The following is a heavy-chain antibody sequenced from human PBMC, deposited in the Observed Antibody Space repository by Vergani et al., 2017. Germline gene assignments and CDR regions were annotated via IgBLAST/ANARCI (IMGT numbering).Heavy chain of an antibody. V-gene: IGHV4-38-2*02. Sequence: QVQLRQWGAGLVKPSETLSLSCTMSGYSVNSGYYWAWIRQTAAKGLEWIGSAYHSGATYYNPSLESRVTILLDTSRKQFSLRLNSVTAADTAVYYCAGGNDHGTYNPPLDPWGPGTRVTVSS. J-gene: IGHJ5*02. CDR3: AGGNDHGTYNPPLDP. CDR2: AYHSGAT. D-gene: IGHD4/OR15-4a*01. CDR1: GYSVNSGYY.